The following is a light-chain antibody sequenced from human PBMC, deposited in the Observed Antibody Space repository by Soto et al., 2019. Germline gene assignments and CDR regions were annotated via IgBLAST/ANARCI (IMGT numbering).Light chain of an antibody. J-gene: IGKJ1*01. V-gene: IGKV3-20*01. Sequence: EIVLTQSPGTLSLFPGERATLSCRATQSVSSNYLAWYQQKPGQAPRLLIYITSSRATGIPDRFSGSGSGTDFNLTSSRLEPEDFAVYYCQQYGTSPWKFGQGTKVE. CDR2: ITS. CDR1: QSVSSNY. CDR3: QQYGTSPWK.